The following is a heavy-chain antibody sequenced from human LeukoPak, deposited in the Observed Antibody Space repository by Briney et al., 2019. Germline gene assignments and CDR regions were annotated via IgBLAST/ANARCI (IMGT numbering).Heavy chain of an antibody. V-gene: IGHV3-30*03. D-gene: IGHD1-1*01. CDR3: AREREDNLNEGSEY. Sequence: GGSLRLSCAASGFTFSTYGMHWLRQAPGKGLEWVAVISYDGSNKYYVDSVKGRFTISRDNSKNILYLQMESLRPDDTAVYYCAREREDNLNEGSEYWGQGTLVTVSS. CDR2: ISYDGSNK. CDR1: GFTFSTYG. J-gene: IGHJ4*02.